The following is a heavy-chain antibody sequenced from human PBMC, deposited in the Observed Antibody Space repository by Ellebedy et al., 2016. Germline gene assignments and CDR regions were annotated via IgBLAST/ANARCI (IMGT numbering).Heavy chain of an antibody. CDR3: ARDSGFDY. CDR1: GFTFSSYS. Sequence: GESLKISXAASGFTFSSYSMNWVRQAPGKGLEWVSYISSSSSYIYYADSVKGRFTISRDNAKNSLYLQMNSLRAEDTAVYYCARDSGFDYWGQGTLVTVSS. V-gene: IGHV3-21*05. D-gene: IGHD3-10*01. J-gene: IGHJ4*02. CDR2: ISSSSSYI.